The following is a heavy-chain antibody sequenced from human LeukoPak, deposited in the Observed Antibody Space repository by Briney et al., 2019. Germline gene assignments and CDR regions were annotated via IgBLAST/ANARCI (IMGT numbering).Heavy chain of an antibody. CDR1: GGSFSGYY. J-gene: IGHJ3*02. D-gene: IGHD4-17*01. Sequence: PSETLSLTCAVYGGSFSGYYWSWIRQHPGKGLEWIGYIYYSGSTYYNPSLKSRVTISVDTSKNQFSLKLSSVTAADTAVYYCARTPTPLRRAFDIWGQGTMVTVSS. CDR3: ARTPTPLRRAFDI. CDR2: IYYSGST. V-gene: IGHV4-31*11.